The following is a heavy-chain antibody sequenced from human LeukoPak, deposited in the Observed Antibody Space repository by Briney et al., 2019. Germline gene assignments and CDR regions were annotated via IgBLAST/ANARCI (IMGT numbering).Heavy chain of an antibody. D-gene: IGHD3-10*01. CDR3: ARDKVRGVHNWFDP. V-gene: IGHV3-33*01. J-gene: IGHJ5*02. CDR2: IWYDGSNK. CDR1: GFTFSSYG. Sequence: GGSLRLFCAASGFTFSSYGMHWVRQAPAKGLEGVAVIWYDGSNKYYADSVKGRFPISRDNSKNTLYLQMNSLRAEDTAVYYCARDKVRGVHNWFDPWGQGTLVTVSS.